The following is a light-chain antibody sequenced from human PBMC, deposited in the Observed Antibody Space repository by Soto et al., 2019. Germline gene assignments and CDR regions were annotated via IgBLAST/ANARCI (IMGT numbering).Light chain of an antibody. J-gene: IGLJ1*01. V-gene: IGLV3-25*02. CDR3: QSANSSGVYPI. CDR1: ALTKQY. CDR2: KDT. Sequence: SYELPQSPSVSVSPGQTARLTCSGDALTKQYAHWYQQRPGQAPILVIYKDTERPSGIPERFSGSTSGTTVTLTINAVQAEDEADYYCQSANSSGVYPIFGAETKGTVL.